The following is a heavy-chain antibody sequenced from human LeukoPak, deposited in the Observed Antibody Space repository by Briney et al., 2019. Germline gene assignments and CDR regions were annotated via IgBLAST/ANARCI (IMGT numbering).Heavy chain of an antibody. CDR2: INHSGST. Sequence: SETLSLTCAVYGGPFSGYYWSWIRQPPGKGLEWIGEINHSGSTNYNPSLKSRVTISVDTSKNQFSLKLSSVTAADTAVYYCARVRFGEFDYWGQGTLVTVSS. D-gene: IGHD3-10*01. J-gene: IGHJ4*02. CDR3: ARVRFGEFDY. CDR1: GGPFSGYY. V-gene: IGHV4-34*01.